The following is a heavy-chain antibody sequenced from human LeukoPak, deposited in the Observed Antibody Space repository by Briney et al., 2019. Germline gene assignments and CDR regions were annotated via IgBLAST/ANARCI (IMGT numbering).Heavy chain of an antibody. CDR3: ARSPDYGGTYFDY. Sequence: SVKVSCKASGGTFSSYAISWVRQAPGQGREWMGGIIPIFGTANYAQKFQGRVTITADESTSTAYMELSSLRSEDTAVYYCARSPDYGGTYFDYWGQGTLVTVSS. CDR2: IIPIFGTA. V-gene: IGHV1-69*13. D-gene: IGHD4-23*01. CDR1: GGTFSSYA. J-gene: IGHJ4*02.